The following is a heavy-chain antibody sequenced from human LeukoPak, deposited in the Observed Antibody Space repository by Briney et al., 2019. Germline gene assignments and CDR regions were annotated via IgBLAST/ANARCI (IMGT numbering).Heavy chain of an antibody. D-gene: IGHD3-22*01. J-gene: IGHJ4*02. CDR1: GYTFTGYY. CDR2: TNPNSGGT. Sequence: ASVKVSCKASGYTFTGYYMHWVRQAPGQGLEWMGRTNPNSGGTNYTQKFQGRVTMTRDTSISTAYMELSRLRSDDTAVYYCARDWYYDSSGHDYWGQGTLVTVSS. V-gene: IGHV1-2*06. CDR3: ARDWYYDSSGHDY.